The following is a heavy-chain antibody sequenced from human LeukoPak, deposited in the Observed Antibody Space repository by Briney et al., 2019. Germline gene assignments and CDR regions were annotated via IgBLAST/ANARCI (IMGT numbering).Heavy chain of an antibody. CDR2: ISAYNGDI. V-gene: IGHV1-18*01. CDR3: ARESGSDAFDI. CDR1: GYTFTKYG. Sequence: ASVKVSCKASGYTFTKYGGSWVRQAPRQGLEWMGWISAYNGDIKYAQRGKGRVTMTTDTSTSTVYMELRSLRSDDTAVYYCARESGSDAFDIWGQGTMVTVSS. J-gene: IGHJ3*02.